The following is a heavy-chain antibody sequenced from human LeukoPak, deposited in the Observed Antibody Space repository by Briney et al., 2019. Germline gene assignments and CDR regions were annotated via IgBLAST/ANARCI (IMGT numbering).Heavy chain of an antibody. V-gene: IGHV1-8*01. D-gene: IGHD3-22*01. CDR3: ARDSSGYYFYPAYYYYGMDV. CDR2: MNPNSGNT. J-gene: IGHJ6*02. CDR1: GYTFTSYD. Sequence: ASVKVSCKASGYTFTSYDINWVRQATGQGLEWMGWMNPNSGNTGYAQKFQGRVTMTRNTSISTAHMELSSLRSEDTAVYYCARDSSGYYFYPAYYYYGMDVWGQGTTVTVSS.